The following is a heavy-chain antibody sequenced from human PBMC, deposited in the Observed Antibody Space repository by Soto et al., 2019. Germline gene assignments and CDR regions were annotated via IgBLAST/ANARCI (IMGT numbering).Heavy chain of an antibody. J-gene: IGHJ4*02. Sequence: QVQLVESGGGVVQPGRSLRLSCAASGFTFSSYGMHWVRQAPGKGLEWVAVIWYDGSNKYYADSVKGRFTISRDNSKNALYLQMNSLRAEDTAVYYCARGTGYSGSCIDYWGQGTLVTVSS. CDR3: ARGTGYSGSCIDY. CDR1: GFTFSSYG. V-gene: IGHV3-33*01. D-gene: IGHD6-13*01. CDR2: IWYDGSNK.